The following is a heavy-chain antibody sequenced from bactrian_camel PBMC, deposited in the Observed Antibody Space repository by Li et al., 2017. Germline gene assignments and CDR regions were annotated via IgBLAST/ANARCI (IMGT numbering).Heavy chain of an antibody. Sequence: HVQLVESGGGSVQAGGSLRLSCAATRYTVGRYCQAWFRQAPGEEREEVATIRTGVVDSVKGRFAISQDNVQNTLYLQMNSLKPEDTAVYYCVRDVDSTDGIPDFGYWGQGTQVTVS. J-gene: IGHJ6*01. CDR3: VRDVDSTDGIPDFGY. V-gene: IGHV3S55*01. CDR2: IRTG. CDR1: RYTVGRYC.